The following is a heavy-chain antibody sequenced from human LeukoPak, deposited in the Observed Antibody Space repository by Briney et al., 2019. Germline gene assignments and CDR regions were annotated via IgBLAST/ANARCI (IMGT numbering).Heavy chain of an antibody. CDR3: TRGTNNDY. CDR1: GFTFSSYW. V-gene: IGHV3-7*01. Sequence: GGSLRLSCAASGFTFSSYWMSWVRQAPGKGLEWVAYMNQDGAKKSYVDSVKGRFTISRGNAKSSLSLQMNSLRAEDTAVYYCTRGTNNDYWGQGTLVTVSS. CDR2: MNQDGAKK. J-gene: IGHJ4*02.